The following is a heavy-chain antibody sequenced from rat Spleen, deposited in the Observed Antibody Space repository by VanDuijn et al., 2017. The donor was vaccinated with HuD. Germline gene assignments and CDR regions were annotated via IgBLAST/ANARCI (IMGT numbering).Heavy chain of an antibody. CDR1: GFTFNNYW. V-gene: IGHV5-31*01. CDR3: TTSQLGARWYFDF. D-gene: IGHD5-1*01. Sequence: EVQLVESGGGLVQPGRSLKLACIASGFTFNNYWMTWIRQAPGKGLEWVASITTTGDPTYYPDSVKGRFTISRENAYSTLYLQMDSLRSEDTATYYCTTSQLGARWYFDFWGPGTMVTVSS. J-gene: IGHJ1*01. CDR2: ITTTGDPT.